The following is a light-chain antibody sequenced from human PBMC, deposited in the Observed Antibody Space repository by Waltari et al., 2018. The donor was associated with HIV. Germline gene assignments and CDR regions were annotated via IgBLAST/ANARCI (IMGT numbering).Light chain of an antibody. CDR1: SLRNYY. J-gene: IGLJ2*01. CDR2: GKN. CDR3: NSRDSSGNRLVV. Sequence: SSEVTQDPAVSVALGPTVRITCQGDSLRNYYPTWYQQKPGQAPVLVIYGKNNRPSGIPDRFSGSTSGNTASLTITGAQAEDEADYYCNSRDSSGNRLVVFGGGTKLTVL. V-gene: IGLV3-19*01.